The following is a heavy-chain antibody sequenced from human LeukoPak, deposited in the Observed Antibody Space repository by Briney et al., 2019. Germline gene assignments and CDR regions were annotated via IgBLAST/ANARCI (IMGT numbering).Heavy chain of an antibody. Sequence: ASVKVSCKVSGYTLTELSMHWVRQAPGKGLEWKGGFDPEDGETIYAQKFQGRVTMTEDTSTDTAYMELSSLRSEDTAVYYCAVLATTLYYYGMDVWGQGTTVTVSS. J-gene: IGHJ6*02. CDR2: FDPEDGET. CDR3: AVLATTLYYYGMDV. V-gene: IGHV1-24*01. D-gene: IGHD4-17*01. CDR1: GYTLTELS.